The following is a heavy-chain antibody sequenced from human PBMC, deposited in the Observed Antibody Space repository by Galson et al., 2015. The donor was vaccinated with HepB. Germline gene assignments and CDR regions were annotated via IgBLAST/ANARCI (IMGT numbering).Heavy chain of an antibody. CDR3: ARGSGHDYFDR. D-gene: IGHD3-10*01. Sequence: SETLSLTCTVSGGSMSSYPWNWIRQPPGKGLEWIAYTDFSGTTNSNPSLKSRVTVSEARSKNQFSLKVNSVTAADTAVYYCARGSGHDYFDRWGPGTLVTVSS. V-gene: IGHV4-59*01. CDR2: TDFSGTT. J-gene: IGHJ4*02. CDR1: GGSMSSYP.